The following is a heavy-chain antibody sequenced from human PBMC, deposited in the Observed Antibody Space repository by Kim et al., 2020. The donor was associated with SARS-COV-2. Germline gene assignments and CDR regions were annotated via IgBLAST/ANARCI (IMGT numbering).Heavy chain of an antibody. Sequence: SETLSLTCAVYGGSFSGYYWSWIRQPPGKGLEWIGEINHSGSTNYNPSLKSRVTISVDTYKNQFSLKLRSVTAADTAVYYCAIGFAVTAMVEGFDYWGQGTLVTVSS. J-gene: IGHJ4*02. CDR3: AIGFAVTAMVEGFDY. CDR1: GGSFSGYY. D-gene: IGHD5-18*01. V-gene: IGHV4-34*01. CDR2: INHSGST.